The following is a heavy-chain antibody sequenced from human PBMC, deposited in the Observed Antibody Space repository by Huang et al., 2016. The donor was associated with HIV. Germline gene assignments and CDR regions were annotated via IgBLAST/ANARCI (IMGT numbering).Heavy chain of an antibody. CDR2: IKSDGSSS. CDR3: VRDPRIQSWLNYFDY. CDR1: GFTFSSYW. J-gene: IGHJ4*02. Sequence: EVQLVESGGGLVQPGGSLRLSCAASGFTFSSYWMHWVRAAPGKGVCRGSRIKSDGSSSGYADSVKGRFTISRYNAKNTLYLQMNSLRAEDTAVYYCVRDPRIQSWLNYFDYWGQGTLVSVSS. D-gene: IGHD3-22*01. V-gene: IGHV3-74*01.